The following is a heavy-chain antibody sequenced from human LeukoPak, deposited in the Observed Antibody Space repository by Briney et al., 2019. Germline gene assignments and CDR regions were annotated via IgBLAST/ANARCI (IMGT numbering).Heavy chain of an antibody. V-gene: IGHV4-39*02. CDR3: ARDMGVAGIRNFFDY. D-gene: IGHD6-19*01. J-gene: IGHJ4*02. CDR2: IYYSGRT. CDR1: GGSFSSSSYY. Sequence: SETLSLTCTVSGGSFSSSSYYWGWIRQPPGKGLEWSGSIYYSGRTYYNSSLKSRVTISVDTSKNQFSLKLSSVTAADTAVYYCARDMGVAGIRNFFDYWGQGTLVTVSS.